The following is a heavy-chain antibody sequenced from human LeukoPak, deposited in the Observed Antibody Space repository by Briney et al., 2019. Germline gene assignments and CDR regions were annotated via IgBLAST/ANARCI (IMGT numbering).Heavy chain of an antibody. D-gene: IGHD6-13*01. J-gene: IGHJ4*02. CDR2: IIPILGIA. Sequence: SVKVSCKASGGTFSSYAISWVRQAPGQGLEWMGRIIPILGIANYAQKFQGRVTITADKSTSTAYMELSSLRSEDTAVYYCARFGEAAASTAYYFDYWGQGTLVTVSS. CDR1: GGTFSSYA. CDR3: ARFGEAAASTAYYFDY. V-gene: IGHV1-69*04.